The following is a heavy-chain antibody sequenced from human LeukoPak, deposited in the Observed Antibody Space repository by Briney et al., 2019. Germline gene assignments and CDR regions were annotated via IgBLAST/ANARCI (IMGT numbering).Heavy chain of an antibody. CDR3: ARRGYFDS. CDR2: IYYSGST. J-gene: IGHJ4*02. V-gene: IGHV4-59*08. CDR1: GGSINDYY. D-gene: IGHD1-26*01. Sequence: SETLSLTCTVSGGSINDYYWNWIRQPLGKRLEWIGNIYYSGSTSYNPSLKSRVTISIDTSQNQLSLKLSSVTAADTAVYYCARRGYFDSWGPGVLVTVSS.